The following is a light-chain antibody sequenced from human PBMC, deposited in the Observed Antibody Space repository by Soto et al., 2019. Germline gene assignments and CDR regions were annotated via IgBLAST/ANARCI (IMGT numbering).Light chain of an antibody. CDR1: QSVSSN. CDR3: QQYDNWPIT. CDR2: GAS. V-gene: IGKV3-15*01. J-gene: IGKJ5*01. Sequence: DIVMTQSPATLSVSPGERATLSCRASQSVSSNLAWYQQKPGQAPRLLISGASTRATGIPARLSGSGSGTEFTLTISSLRSEDFAVYYCQQYDNWPITFAQGTRLEIK.